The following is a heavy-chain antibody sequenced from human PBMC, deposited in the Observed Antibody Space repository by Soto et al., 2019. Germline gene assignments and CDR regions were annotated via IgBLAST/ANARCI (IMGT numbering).Heavy chain of an antibody. CDR3: ARDDQNHRIFGDPLNGHYYYGMDV. J-gene: IGHJ6*02. CDR2: IWYDGSNK. Sequence: HPGGSLRLSCAASGFTFSSYGMHWVRQAPGKGLEWVAVIWYDGSNKYYADSVKGRFTISRDNSKNTLYLQMNSLRAEDTAVYYCARDDQNHRIFGDPLNGHYYYGMDVWGQGTTVTVS. D-gene: IGHD3-3*01. V-gene: IGHV3-33*01. CDR1: GFTFSSYG.